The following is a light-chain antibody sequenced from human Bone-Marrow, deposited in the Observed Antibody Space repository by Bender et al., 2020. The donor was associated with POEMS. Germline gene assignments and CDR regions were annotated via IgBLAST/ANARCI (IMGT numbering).Light chain of an antibody. CDR3: SSYTDTIIV. V-gene: IGLV2-14*03. Sequence: QSALTQPASVSGSPGQSITISCTGTSSDVGGYNYVSWYQQHPGQAPKLLIYDVTNRPSGVSTRFFGSKSGNTASLTISGLRAEDEADYFCSSYTDTIIVFGGGTKLTVL. CDR2: DVT. CDR1: SSDVGGYNY. J-gene: IGLJ3*02.